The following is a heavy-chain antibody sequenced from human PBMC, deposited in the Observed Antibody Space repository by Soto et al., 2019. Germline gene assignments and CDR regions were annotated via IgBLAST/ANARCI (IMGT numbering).Heavy chain of an antibody. D-gene: IGHD2-2*01. J-gene: IGHJ4*01. V-gene: IGHV1-46*01. Sequence: ASVKVSCKASGYTFTDYGLNWVRQAPGQGLEWIGIINPSGGSTSYAQKFQGRVTLTRDTTTSTVYIEMSSLRSEDTAVDCCASEGYCSSTSCLPDYWGHGTLVTVSS. CDR1: GYTFTDYG. CDR2: INPSGGST. CDR3: ASEGYCSSTSCLPDY.